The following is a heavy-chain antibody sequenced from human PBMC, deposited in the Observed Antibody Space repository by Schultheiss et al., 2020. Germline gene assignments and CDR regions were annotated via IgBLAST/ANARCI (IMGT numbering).Heavy chain of an antibody. V-gene: IGHV3-74*01. Sequence: GGSLRLSCAASGFTFSSYWMHWVRQGPGKELVWVSRINSDGIATSYADSVKGRFTISRDNAKNTLYLQMNSLRAEDTAVYYCATTSLGELQAFDIWGQGTMVTVSS. CDR3: ATTSLGELQAFDI. J-gene: IGHJ3*02. CDR1: GFTFSSYW. D-gene: IGHD3-16*01. CDR2: INSDGIAT.